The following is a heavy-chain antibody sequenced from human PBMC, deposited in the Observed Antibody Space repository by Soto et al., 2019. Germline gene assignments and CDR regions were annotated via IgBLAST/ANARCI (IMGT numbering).Heavy chain of an antibody. D-gene: IGHD2-2*01. V-gene: IGHV3-15*01. Sequence: PGGSLRLSCAASGFTFSDAGMSWVRQAPGKGLERVGRIKSKTDGGTTDYAAPVKGRFTISRDDSKNTLYLQMNSLKTEDTAVYYCTQDIVVVPAAPHDAFDIWGQGTMVTVSS. CDR2: IKSKTDGGTT. J-gene: IGHJ3*02. CDR3: TQDIVVVPAAPHDAFDI. CDR1: GFTFSDAG.